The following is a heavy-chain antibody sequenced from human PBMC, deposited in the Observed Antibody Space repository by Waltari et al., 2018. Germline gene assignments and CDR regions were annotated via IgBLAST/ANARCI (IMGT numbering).Heavy chain of an antibody. CDR2: IIPIFGTA. Sequence: QVQLVQSGAEVKKPGSSVKVSCKASGGTFSSYAISWVRQAPGQGLEWMGGIIPIFGTANYAQKFQGRVTITTDESTSTAYMELSSLRSEDTAVYYCARLEAYCGGDCYSGLSDAADYWGQGTLVTVSS. J-gene: IGHJ4*02. CDR3: ARLEAYCGGDCYSGLSDAADY. CDR1: GGTFSSYA. D-gene: IGHD2-21*01. V-gene: IGHV1-69*05.